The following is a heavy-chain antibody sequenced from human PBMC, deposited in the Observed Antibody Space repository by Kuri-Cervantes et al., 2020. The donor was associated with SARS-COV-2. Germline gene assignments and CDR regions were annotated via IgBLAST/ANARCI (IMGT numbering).Heavy chain of an antibody. CDR1: TFSNYA. V-gene: IGHV4-39*01. Sequence: TFSNYAMSWVRQAPGKGLEWIGSIYYSGSTYYNPSLKSRVTISVDTSKNQFSLKLSSVTAADTAVYYCARHRYSYGTPDWFDPWGQGTLVTVSS. CDR3: ARHRYSYGTPDWFDP. D-gene: IGHD5-18*01. CDR2: IYYSGST. J-gene: IGHJ5*02.